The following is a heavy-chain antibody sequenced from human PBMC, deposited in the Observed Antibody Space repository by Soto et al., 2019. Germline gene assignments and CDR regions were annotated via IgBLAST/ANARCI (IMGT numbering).Heavy chain of an antibody. CDR1: GGTFSSYA. D-gene: IGHD1-1*01. Sequence: QVQLVQSGAEVKKPGSSVKVSCKASGGTFSSYAISWVRQAPGQGLEWMGGIIPIFGTANYAQKFQGRVTITADEATSTAYMELSSLRSDDTAVYYCARFPNWTSYYFDYWGQGTLVTVSS. V-gene: IGHV1-69*01. CDR2: IIPIFGTA. CDR3: ARFPNWTSYYFDY. J-gene: IGHJ4*02.